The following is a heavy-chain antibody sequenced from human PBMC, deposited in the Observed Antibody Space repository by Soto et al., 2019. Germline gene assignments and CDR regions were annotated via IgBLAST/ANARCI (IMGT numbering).Heavy chain of an antibody. J-gene: IGHJ5*02. CDR3: ARFYSGYDNNWFDP. V-gene: IGHV5-51*01. Sequence: XXSLKISCKGSGYSFTSYWIVWVRQMPGKGLEWMGIIYPGDSDTRYSPSFQGQVTISADKSISTAYLQWSSLKASDTAMYYCARFYSGYDNNWFDPWGQGTLVTVSS. D-gene: IGHD5-12*01. CDR1: GYSFTSYW. CDR2: IYPGDSDT.